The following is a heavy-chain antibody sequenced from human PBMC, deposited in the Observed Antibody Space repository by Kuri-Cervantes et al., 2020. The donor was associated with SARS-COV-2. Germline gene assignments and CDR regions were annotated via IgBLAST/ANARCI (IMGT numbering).Heavy chain of an antibody. CDR1: GGSISSYY. CDR2: IYYSGST. Sequence: GSLRLSCTVSGGSISSYYWSWIRQPPGKGLEWIGYIYYSGSTNYNPSLKSRVTISVDTSKNQFSLKLSSVTAADTAVYYCARCSYSSGWYGRVFDYWGQGTRVTGSS. CDR3: ARCSYSSGWYGRVFDY. V-gene: IGHV4-59*01. J-gene: IGHJ4*02. D-gene: IGHD6-19*01.